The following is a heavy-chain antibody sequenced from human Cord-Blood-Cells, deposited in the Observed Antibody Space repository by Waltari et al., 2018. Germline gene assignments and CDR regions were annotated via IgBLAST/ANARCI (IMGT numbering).Heavy chain of an antibody. CDR1: GGSFSGYY. D-gene: IGHD1-26*01. V-gene: IGHV4-34*01. CDR3: ARFSRDPPPKSDGRSNNWFDP. Sequence: QVQLQQWGAGLLKPSETLSLTCAVYGGSFSGYYWSRIRQPPGKGLEWIGEINHSGSTNYNPSLKSRVTISVDTSKNQFSLKLSSVTAADTAVYYCARFSRDPPPKSDGRSNNWFDPWGQGTLVTVSS. J-gene: IGHJ5*02. CDR2: INHSGST.